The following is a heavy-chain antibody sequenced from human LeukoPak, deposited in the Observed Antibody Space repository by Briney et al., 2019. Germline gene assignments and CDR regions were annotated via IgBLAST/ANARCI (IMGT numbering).Heavy chain of an antibody. D-gene: IGHD5-12*01. CDR3: ARDLFLVAFDY. V-gene: IGHV1-18*01. CDR1: GYTFTNYG. CDR2: VSAYNGNT. J-gene: IGHJ4*02. Sequence: AASVKVSCKASGYTFTNYGISWVRQAPGQGLEWMGWVSAYNGNTKYAQTLQGRVTMTRDKSTNTAHLEMKSLRSEDTAVYYCARDLFLVAFDYWGQGTLVTVSS.